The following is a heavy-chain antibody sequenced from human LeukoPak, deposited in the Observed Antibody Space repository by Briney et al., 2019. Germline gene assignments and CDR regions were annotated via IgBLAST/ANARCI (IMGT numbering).Heavy chain of an antibody. CDR2: IRSKANSYAT. CDR1: GFTFSGSA. J-gene: IGHJ4*02. V-gene: IGHV3-73*01. CDR3: TRHDAAGTSLD. D-gene: IGHD6-13*01. Sequence: GGSLKLSCAASGFTFSGSAMHWVRQASGKGLEWVGRIRSKANSYATAYAASVKGRFTISRDDSKNTAYLQMNSLKTEDTAVYYCTRHDAAGTSLDWGQGTLVTVSS.